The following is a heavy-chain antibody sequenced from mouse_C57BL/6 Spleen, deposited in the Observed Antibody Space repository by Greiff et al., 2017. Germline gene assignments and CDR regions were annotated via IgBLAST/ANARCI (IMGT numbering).Heavy chain of an antibody. Sequence: QVQLKESGPGLVQPSQSLSITCTVSGFSLTSYGVHWVRQSPGKGLEWLGVIWRGGSTDYNAAFMSRLSITKDNSKSQVFFKMNSLQADDTAIYYCAKKSYGSSYWYFDVWGTGTTVTVSS. D-gene: IGHD1-1*01. CDR2: IWRGGST. V-gene: IGHV2-5*01. CDR1: GFSLTSYG. CDR3: AKKSYGSSYWYFDV. J-gene: IGHJ1*03.